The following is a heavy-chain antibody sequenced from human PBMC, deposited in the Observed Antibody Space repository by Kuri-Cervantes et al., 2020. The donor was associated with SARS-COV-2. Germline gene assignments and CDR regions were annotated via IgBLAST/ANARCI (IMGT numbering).Heavy chain of an antibody. D-gene: IGHD5-18*01. Sequence: ASVKVSCKASGYTFIDYYMHWVRQAPGQGLEWMAWINPKSGATNYAQKFQGRVTMTTDTSISTAYMELSSLRSEDTAVYYCAAARYPDAFDIWGQGTMVTVSS. J-gene: IGHJ3*02. CDR2: INPKSGAT. V-gene: IGHV1-2*02. CDR1: GYTFIDYY. CDR3: AAARYPDAFDI.